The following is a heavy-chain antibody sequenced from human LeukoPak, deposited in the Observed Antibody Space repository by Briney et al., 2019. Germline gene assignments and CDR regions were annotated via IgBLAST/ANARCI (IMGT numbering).Heavy chain of an antibody. V-gene: IGHV3-23*01. Sequence: HPGGSLRLSCAASGFTFSSYAMSWVRQAPGKGLEWVSAISGSGGSTYYADSVKGRFTISRDNSKNTLYLQMNSLRAEDTAVYYCAKLLLWFGELSYFDYWGQGTLVTVSS. D-gene: IGHD3-10*01. CDR1: GFTFSSYA. J-gene: IGHJ4*02. CDR2: ISGSGGST. CDR3: AKLLLWFGELSYFDY.